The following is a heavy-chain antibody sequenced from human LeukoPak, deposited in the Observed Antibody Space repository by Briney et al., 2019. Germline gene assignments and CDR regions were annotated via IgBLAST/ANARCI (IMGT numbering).Heavy chain of an antibody. J-gene: IGHJ4*02. D-gene: IGHD5-24*01. CDR2: ISSGSSYI. CDR1: GFTFSSHS. Sequence: PGGSLRLSCAASGFTFSSHSMNWVRQAPGKGLEWVSCISSGSSYIYYADSVKGRFTISRGNAKNSLYLQMNSLRAEDTAVYYCARDSRDGDNYGGYWGQGTLVTVSS. V-gene: IGHV3-21*01. CDR3: ARDSRDGDNYGGY.